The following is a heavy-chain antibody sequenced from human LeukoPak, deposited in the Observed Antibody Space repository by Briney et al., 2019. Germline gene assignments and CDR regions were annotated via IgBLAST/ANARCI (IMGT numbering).Heavy chain of an antibody. V-gene: IGHV4-59*11. D-gene: IGHD3-22*01. J-gene: IGHJ5*02. CDR2: IYSSGST. CDR1: GGSISSHY. Sequence: PSETLSLTCSVFGGSISSHYWSWSRQPPGKGLEWIGFIYSSGSTYYNPSLESLVTISADTSKNQFSLKLSSVTAADTAVYYCARVLALNYYDSSGYNDRFDPWGQGILVTVSS. CDR3: ARVLALNYYDSSGYNDRFDP.